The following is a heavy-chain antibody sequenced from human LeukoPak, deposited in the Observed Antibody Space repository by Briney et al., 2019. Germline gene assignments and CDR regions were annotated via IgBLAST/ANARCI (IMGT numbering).Heavy chain of an antibody. D-gene: IGHD6-25*01. V-gene: IGHV4-39*01. Sequence: PSETLSLTCTVSGGSISIISSSTYYWGWIRQAPGMGLEWIGSLYYGENSHYNPSLKSRATLSVDTSTSPFSLKLTSVTVSQPRVHLCARQLPAAAADTRGYFDYWGQGTVVTVSS. CDR3: ARQLPAAAADTRGYFDY. CDR1: GGSISIISSSTYY. J-gene: IGHJ4*02. CDR2: LYYGENS.